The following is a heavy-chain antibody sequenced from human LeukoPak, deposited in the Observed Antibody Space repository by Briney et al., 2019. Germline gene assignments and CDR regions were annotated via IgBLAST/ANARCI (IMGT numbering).Heavy chain of an antibody. Sequence: GGSLRLSCAASGFSFSSYAMSWVRQAPGQGLEWVSGISYSGNTTYYADSVKGRFTISRDNSKNTLYLQMYSLRAEDTAVYYCAKVKWGSYYFDYWGQGTLVTVSS. CDR2: ISYSGNTT. V-gene: IGHV3-23*01. CDR1: GFSFSSYA. D-gene: IGHD3-16*01. CDR3: AKVKWGSYYFDY. J-gene: IGHJ4*02.